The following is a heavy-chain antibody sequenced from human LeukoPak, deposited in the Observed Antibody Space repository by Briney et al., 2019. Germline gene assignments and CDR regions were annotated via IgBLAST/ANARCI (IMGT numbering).Heavy chain of an antibody. CDR1: GYTFTSYY. J-gene: IGHJ6*02. Sequence: ASVKVSCKASGYTFTSYYMHWVRQAPGQGLEWMGIINPSGGSISYAQKFQGRVTMTRDTSTSTVYMELSSLRSEDTAVYYCARVGDPLAVAGMGISSGRGMDVWGQGTTVTVSS. CDR3: ARVGDPLAVAGMGISSGRGMDV. V-gene: IGHV1-46*01. D-gene: IGHD6-19*01. CDR2: INPSGGSI.